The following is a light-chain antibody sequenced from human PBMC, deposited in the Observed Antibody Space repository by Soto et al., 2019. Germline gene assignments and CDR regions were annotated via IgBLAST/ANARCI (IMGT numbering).Light chain of an antibody. CDR2: GAS. CDR1: QDVSSW. Sequence: DIQLTQSPSSLSASVGDRVTITCRASQDVSSWLAWYQQKPEKAPKFLIDGASSLQSGVPSRFSGSGSGTEFTLSISSLQPEDFATYHCQQYNTYPLTFGGGTKVEIK. CDR3: QQYNTYPLT. J-gene: IGKJ4*01. V-gene: IGKV1D-16*01.